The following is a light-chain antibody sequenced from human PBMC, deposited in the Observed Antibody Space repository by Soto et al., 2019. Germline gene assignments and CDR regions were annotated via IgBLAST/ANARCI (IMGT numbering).Light chain of an antibody. V-gene: IGLV2-14*03. CDR2: NVN. Sequence: QSALTQPASVSGSAGQSITISCSGTSSDIGAYEYVSWYQQHPGKPPKLMIYNVNNRPSGVSYRFSGSKSGNTASLTISRLQPEDEADYYCLSHTTSRTYVFGPGTKVTVL. J-gene: IGLJ1*01. CDR1: SSDIGAYEY. CDR3: LSHTTSRTYV.